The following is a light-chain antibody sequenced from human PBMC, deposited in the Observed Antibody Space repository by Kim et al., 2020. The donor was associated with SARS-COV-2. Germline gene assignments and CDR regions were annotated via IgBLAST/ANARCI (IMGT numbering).Light chain of an antibody. CDR1: QSVSSN. J-gene: IGKJ2*04. CDR3: QQYNNWPGS. V-gene: IGKV3-15*01. Sequence: SVSTGERTTLSCRASQSVSSNLAWYQQKRGQAPRLLISGASTRATGIPARFSGSGSGTEFTLTISSLQSEDFAIYYCQQYNNWPGSFGQGTKLEI. CDR2: GAS.